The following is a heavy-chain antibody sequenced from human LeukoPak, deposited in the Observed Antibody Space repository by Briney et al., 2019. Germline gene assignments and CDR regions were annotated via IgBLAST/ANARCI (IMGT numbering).Heavy chain of an antibody. V-gene: IGHV4-59*08. CDR2: IYYSVST. D-gene: IGHD6-19*01. Sequence: SETLPLTCTVSGGSISSYFWSWIRQPPGKGLEWIGYIYYSVSTNYNPSLKSRVTISVDTSKNQFSLRLSSVTAADTAVYYCARPYSSGWYGAFDIWGQGTMVTVSS. CDR1: GGSISSYF. CDR3: ARPYSSGWYGAFDI. J-gene: IGHJ3*02.